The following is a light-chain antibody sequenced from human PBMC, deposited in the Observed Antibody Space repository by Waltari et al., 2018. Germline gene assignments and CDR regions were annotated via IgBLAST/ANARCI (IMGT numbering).Light chain of an antibody. CDR2: KAS. CDR3: QQYNSYEWT. V-gene: IGKV1-5*03. CDR1: QSINSW. J-gene: IGKJ1*01. Sequence: DIQMTQFPPTLSASVGDRLTIPCRASQSINSWLAWYQQKPGKAPKLLIYKASSLESGVPSRFSGSGSGTEFTLTISSLQPDDFATYYCQQYNSYEWTFGQGTKVAIK.